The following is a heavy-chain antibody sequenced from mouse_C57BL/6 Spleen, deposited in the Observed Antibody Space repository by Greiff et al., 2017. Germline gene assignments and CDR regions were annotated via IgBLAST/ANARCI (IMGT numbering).Heavy chain of an antibody. Sequence: EVQRVESVAELVRPGASVKLSCTASGFNIKNTYMHWVKQRPEQGLEWIGRIDPANGNTKYAPKFQCKATITADTSSNTAYLQLSSLTSEDTAIYYCAREDGYDGDAMDYWGQGTSVTVSS. J-gene: IGHJ4*01. CDR1: GFNIKNTY. CDR2: IDPANGNT. D-gene: IGHD2-2*01. V-gene: IGHV14-3*01. CDR3: AREDGYDGDAMDY.